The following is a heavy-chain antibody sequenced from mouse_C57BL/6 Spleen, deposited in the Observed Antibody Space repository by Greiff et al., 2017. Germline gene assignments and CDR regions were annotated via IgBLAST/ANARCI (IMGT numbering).Heavy chain of an antibody. V-gene: IGHV1-85*01. Sequence: VQLQQSGPELVKPGASVKLSCKASGYTFTSYDINWVKQRPGQGLEWIGWIYPRDGSTKYNEKFKGKATLTVDTSSSTAYMELHSLTSEDSAVYCCARGGYYPHWYFDVWGTGTTVTVSS. D-gene: IGHD2-3*01. J-gene: IGHJ1*03. CDR1: GYTFTSYD. CDR3: ARGGYYPHWYFDV. CDR2: IYPRDGST.